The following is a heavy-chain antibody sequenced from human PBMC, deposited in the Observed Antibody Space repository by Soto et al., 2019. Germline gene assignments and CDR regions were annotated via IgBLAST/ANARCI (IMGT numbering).Heavy chain of an antibody. V-gene: IGHV3-33*03. CDR3: AKAGPSCSSTTCYQGY. CDR1: GFTFGNYG. Sequence: PGGSLRLSCAASGFTFGNYGMHWVRQAPGKGLEWVALIWFDGSDKYYADSVKGRFTLSRDNSKNTVYLQVNNLRVEDTAVYYCAKAGPSCSSTTCYQGYWGQGTLVTVSS. CDR2: IWFDGSDK. D-gene: IGHD2-2*01. J-gene: IGHJ4*02.